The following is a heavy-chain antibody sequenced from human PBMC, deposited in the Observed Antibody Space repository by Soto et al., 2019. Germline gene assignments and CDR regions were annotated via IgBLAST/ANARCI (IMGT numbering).Heavy chain of an antibody. D-gene: IGHD5-12*01. J-gene: IGHJ6*02. CDR3: ARLAMATGRGYYGMEV. CDR1: GYSFTSYW. V-gene: IGHV5-10-1*01. Sequence: EVQLVQSGAEVKKPGESLRISCKGSGYSFTSYWISWVRQMPGKGLEWMGRIDPSDSYTNYSPSFQGHVTISADKSIRTASLQWSSMKASDTVMYYCARLAMATGRGYYGMEVWGQGTTVTASS. CDR2: IDPSDSYT.